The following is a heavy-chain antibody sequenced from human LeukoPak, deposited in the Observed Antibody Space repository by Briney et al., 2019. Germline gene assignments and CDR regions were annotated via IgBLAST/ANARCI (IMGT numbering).Heavy chain of an antibody. CDR3: ARVIGDGYNYWFDP. J-gene: IGHJ5*02. CDR2: IIPIFGTA. Sequence: GASVNVSCKASGGTFSIYAISWVRQAPGQGLEWMGGIIPIFGTANYAQKFQGRVTITADESTSTAYMELSSLRSEDTAVYYCARVIGDGYNYWFDPWGQGTLVTVSS. V-gene: IGHV1-69*13. CDR1: GGTFSIYA. D-gene: IGHD5-24*01.